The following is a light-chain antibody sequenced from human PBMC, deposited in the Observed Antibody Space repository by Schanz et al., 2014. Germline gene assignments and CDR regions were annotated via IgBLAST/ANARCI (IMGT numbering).Light chain of an antibody. V-gene: IGKV1-5*01. CDR2: DAS. Sequence: DIQMTQSPSTLSASVGDRVTITCRASQSISNWLAWYQQKLGKAPKVLIYDASILESGVPSRFSGSGSGTDFTLTISSLQLEDFATYYCQQFNNYPLTFGGGTKVEIK. J-gene: IGKJ4*01. CDR3: QQFNNYPLT. CDR1: QSISNW.